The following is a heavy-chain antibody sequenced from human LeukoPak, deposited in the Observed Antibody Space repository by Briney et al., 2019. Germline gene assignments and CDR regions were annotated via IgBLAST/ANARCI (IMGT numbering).Heavy chain of an antibody. V-gene: IGHV4-34*01. CDR1: GGSFSGFY. D-gene: IGHD3-10*01. CDR2: INHSGST. Sequence: SETLSLTCAVYGGSFSGFYWSWIRQPPGKGLEWIGEINHSGSTNYNPSLKSRVTISVDTSKNQFSLKMSSVTAADTAVYYCARRPLWFGESSFDYWGQGTLVTVSS. J-gene: IGHJ4*02. CDR3: ARRPLWFGESSFDY.